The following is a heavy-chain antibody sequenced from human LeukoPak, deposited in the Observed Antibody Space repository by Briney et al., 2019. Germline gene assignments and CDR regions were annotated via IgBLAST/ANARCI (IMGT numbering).Heavy chain of an antibody. V-gene: IGHV4-38-2*02. CDR1: GYSISSGYY. CDR3: ARETKDIYSPSWGLYDTYYYIDA. Sequence: SETLSLTCAVSGYSISSGYYWGWIRQPAGKGLEWIGRISNSGGTAYNPSLRSRVTITLDTSNNHLSLKVTSVTAADTAVYYCARETKDIYSPSWGLYDTYYYIDAWGKGTTVTVSS. CDR2: ISNSGGT. J-gene: IGHJ6*03. D-gene: IGHD5/OR15-5a*01.